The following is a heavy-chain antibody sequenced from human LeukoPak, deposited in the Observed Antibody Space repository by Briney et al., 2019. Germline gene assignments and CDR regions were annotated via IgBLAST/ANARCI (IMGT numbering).Heavy chain of an antibody. CDR1: GGSFSGYY. Sequence: SETLSLTCAVYGGSFSGYYWSWIRQPPGKGLEWFGEINHSGSTNYNPSLKSRVTISVDTSKNQFSLKLSSVTAADTAVYYCARHGSHSSGYARRVRSFDYWGQGTLVTVSS. D-gene: IGHD3-22*01. J-gene: IGHJ4*02. CDR3: ARHGSHSSGYARRVRSFDY. CDR2: INHSGST. V-gene: IGHV4-34*01.